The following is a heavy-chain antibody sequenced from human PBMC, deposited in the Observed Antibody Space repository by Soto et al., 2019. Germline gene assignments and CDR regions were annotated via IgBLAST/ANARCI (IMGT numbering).Heavy chain of an antibody. V-gene: IGHV3-33*01. J-gene: IGHJ2*01. D-gene: IGHD7-27*01. CDR3: ARVQLGRVWYFDL. CDR1: GFTFSSYG. Sequence: QVQLVESGGGVVQPGRSLRLSCAASGFTFSSYGMHWVRQAPGKGLEWVAVMWYDGSNKYYADSVKGRFTISRDNSKNTLYLQMNSLRAEETAVYYCARVQLGRVWYFDLWGRGTLVTVSS. CDR2: MWYDGSNK.